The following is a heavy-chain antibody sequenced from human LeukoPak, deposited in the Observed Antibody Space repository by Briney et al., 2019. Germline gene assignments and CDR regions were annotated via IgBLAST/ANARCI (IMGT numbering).Heavy chain of an antibody. D-gene: IGHD2-2*01. CDR3: ARDSCSSTRCKKPHDAFDI. V-gene: IGHV3-11*01. Sequence: TGGSLRFSCTASGFIFSDYYMSWIRQAPGKGLEWVSYISGSANTIYYADSVKGRFTISRDNAENSLFLQMKSLRAEDTAIYFCARDSCSSTRCKKPHDAFDIWGQGTMVAVSS. J-gene: IGHJ3*02. CDR1: GFIFSDYY. CDR2: ISGSANTI.